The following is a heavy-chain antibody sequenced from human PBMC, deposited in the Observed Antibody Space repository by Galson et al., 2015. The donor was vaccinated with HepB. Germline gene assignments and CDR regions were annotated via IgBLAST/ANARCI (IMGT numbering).Heavy chain of an antibody. V-gene: IGHV1-2*02. CDR2: INPNSGGT. CDR3: ARGSWNDVNLSDY. D-gene: IGHD1-1*01. CDR1: GYTFTGYY. Sequence: SVKVSCKASGYTFTGYYMHWVRQAPGQGLEWMGWINPNSGGTNYAQKFQGRVTMTRDTSISTAYMELSRLRSDDTAVYYCARGSWNDVNLSDYWGQGTLVTVSS. J-gene: IGHJ4*02.